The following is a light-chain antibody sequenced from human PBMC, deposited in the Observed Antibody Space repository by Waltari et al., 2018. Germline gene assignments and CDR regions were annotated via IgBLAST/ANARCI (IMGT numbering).Light chain of an antibody. J-gene: IGKJ3*01. CDR2: GAS. CDR1: QRISSY. CDR3: QQTYNSLT. V-gene: IGKV1-39*01. Sequence: DIQMTQSPSFLSASVGDRVTITCRASQRISSYLNWYQMKPGKAPELLIYGASTLQSGVPSRFSGSGFGTEFTLTISSLQPGDFATYYCQQTYNSLTFGPGTTVDFK.